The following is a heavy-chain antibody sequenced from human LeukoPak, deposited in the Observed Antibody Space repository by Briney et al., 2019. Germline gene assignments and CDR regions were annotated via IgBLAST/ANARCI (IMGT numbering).Heavy chain of an antibody. J-gene: IGHJ4*02. V-gene: IGHV3-23*01. Sequence: HAGGSLRLSCAASGFTFSSYAMSWVRQAPGKGLEWVSAISGSGGSTYYADSVKGRFTISRDNAKNSLYLQMNSLRAEDTAVYYCARVGRVRYYDILTGYGTPYYFDYWGQGTLVTVSS. CDR2: ISGSGGST. D-gene: IGHD3-9*01. CDR3: ARVGRVRYYDILTGYGTPYYFDY. CDR1: GFTFSSYA.